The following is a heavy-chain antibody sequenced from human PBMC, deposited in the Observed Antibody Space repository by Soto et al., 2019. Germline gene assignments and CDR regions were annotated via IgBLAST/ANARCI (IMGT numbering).Heavy chain of an antibody. Sequence: QVQLQQWGAGLLKPSETLSLTCAVYGGSFSGYYWSWIRQPPGKGLEWIGEINHSGSTNYNPSLKSRVTISVDTSKNQFSLKLSSVTAADTAVYYCARDGSEITALGMDVWGQGTTVTVSS. CDR3: ARDGSEITALGMDV. CDR2: INHSGST. J-gene: IGHJ6*02. V-gene: IGHV4-34*01. CDR1: GGSFSGYY.